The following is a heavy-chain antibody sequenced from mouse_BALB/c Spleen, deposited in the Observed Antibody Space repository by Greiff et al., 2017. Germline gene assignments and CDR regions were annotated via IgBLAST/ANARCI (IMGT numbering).Heavy chain of an antibody. J-gene: IGHJ4*01. CDR2: ISSGSSTI. D-gene: IGHD2-14*01. CDR3: ARARYDYAMDY. Sequence: EVQGVESGGGLVQPGGSRKLSCAASGFTFSSFGMHWVRQAPEKGLEWVAYISSGSSTIYYADTVKGRFTISRDNPKNTLFLQMTSLRSEDTAMYYCARARYDYAMDYWGQGTSVTVSS. V-gene: IGHV5-17*02. CDR1: GFTFSSFG.